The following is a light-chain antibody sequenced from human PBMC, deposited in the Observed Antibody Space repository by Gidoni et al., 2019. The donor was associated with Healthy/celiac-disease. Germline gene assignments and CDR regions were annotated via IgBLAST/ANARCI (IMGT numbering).Light chain of an antibody. CDR2: GAS. Sequence: ELVLTQSPGTLSLSPGERATLYCRASQSVSSIYLAWYQQKPGQAPRLLIYGASSRATGIPDRFSGSGSGTDFTLTISRLEPEDFAVYYCQQYGSSPYTFGQGTKLEIK. V-gene: IGKV3-20*01. CDR3: QQYGSSPYT. CDR1: QSVSSIY. J-gene: IGKJ2*01.